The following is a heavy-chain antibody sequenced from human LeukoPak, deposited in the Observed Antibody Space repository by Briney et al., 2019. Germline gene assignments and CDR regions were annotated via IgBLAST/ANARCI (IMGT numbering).Heavy chain of an antibody. CDR1: GSTFSSYA. J-gene: IGHJ4*02. CDR2: ISYDGSNK. Sequence: HPGGSLRLSCAASGSTFSSYAMHWVRQAPGKGLEWVAVISYDGSNKYYADSVKGRFTISRDNSKNTLYLQMNSLRAEDTAVYYCARDRGAAMVDYWGQGTLVTVSS. CDR3: ARDRGAAMVDY. V-gene: IGHV3-30-3*01. D-gene: IGHD2-2*01.